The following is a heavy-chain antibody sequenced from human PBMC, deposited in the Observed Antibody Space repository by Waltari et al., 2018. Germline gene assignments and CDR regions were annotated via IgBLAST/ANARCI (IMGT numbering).Heavy chain of an antibody. CDR2: ISGSGAGT. D-gene: IGHD3-10*01. CDR3: AKGGGSGDYYYYYMDV. CDR1: GFIFSSYA. J-gene: IGHJ6*03. V-gene: IGHV3-23*01. Sequence: EVQLLESGGGLVQPGGSLRLSCAASGFIFSSYAMSWVRQAPVKGLEWVSAISGSGAGTYYADSVKGRFTISRDNSKNTLFLQMNSLRAEDTAVYYCAKGGGSGDYYYYYMDVWGKGTTVTISS.